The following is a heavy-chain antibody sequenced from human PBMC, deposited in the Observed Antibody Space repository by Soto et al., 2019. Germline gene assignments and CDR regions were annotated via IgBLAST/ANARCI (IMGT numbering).Heavy chain of an antibody. J-gene: IGHJ1*01. V-gene: IGHV4-30-4*01. CDR1: GDPISSGDYY. CDR2: IYYNGNT. CDR3: ARDSGNLQY. D-gene: IGHD3-10*01. Sequence: KASETLSLTCTVSGDPISSGDYYWSWIRQPPGKGLEWIGYIYYNGNTYYNPSLKSRLTISVDTSKNQFSLRLRSVTAADTAVYYCARDSGNLQYWGQGTLVTVSS.